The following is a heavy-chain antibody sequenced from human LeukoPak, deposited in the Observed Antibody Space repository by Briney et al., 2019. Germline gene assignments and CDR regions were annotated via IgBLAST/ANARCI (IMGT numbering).Heavy chain of an antibody. V-gene: IGHV4-34*01. CDR3: ARDGVSIWSGYSYNWFDP. D-gene: IGHD3-3*01. CDR1: GGSFSGYY. J-gene: IGHJ5*02. CDR2: INHSGST. Sequence: SETLSLTCAVYGGSFSGYYGSWIRQPPGKGLEWVGEINHSGSTNYHPSVKSRVTISVDTAKNQFSLKLSSVTAADTAVYYCARDGVSIWSGYSYNWFDPWGQGTLVTVSS.